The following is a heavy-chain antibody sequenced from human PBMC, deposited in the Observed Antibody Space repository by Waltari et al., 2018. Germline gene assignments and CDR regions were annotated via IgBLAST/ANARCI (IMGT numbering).Heavy chain of an antibody. CDR3: AKDMGSGGTEGFDY. CDR1: VFPFDGYS. V-gene: IGHV3-43D*03. Sequence: EVQLVVSGVVVVQPGGSLRLSCAASVFPFDGYSFHLVRQSPGTGLEWVSLISWDGRSTYYADSVKGLFTISRANSKNSLYLQMNSLRAEDTALYYCAKDMGSGGTEGFDYWGQGTLVTVSS. D-gene: IGHD2-15*01. J-gene: IGHJ4*02. CDR2: ISWDGRST.